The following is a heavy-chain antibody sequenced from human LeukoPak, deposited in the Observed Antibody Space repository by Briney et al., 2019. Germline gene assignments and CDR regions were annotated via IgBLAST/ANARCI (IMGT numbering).Heavy chain of an antibody. D-gene: IGHD4-17*01. CDR1: GFTFSSHA. J-gene: IGHJ4*02. CDR3: ARDRLTTVTTFHFDY. CDR2: ITSGSGSNV. V-gene: IGHV3-23*01. Sequence: GGSLRLSCAASGFTFSSHAMSWVRQAPGKGLEWVSAITSGSGSNVYYTDSLKGRFTISRDNSKSTLYLQMSSLRAEDTAMYYCARDRLTTVTTFHFDYWGQGTLVTVSS.